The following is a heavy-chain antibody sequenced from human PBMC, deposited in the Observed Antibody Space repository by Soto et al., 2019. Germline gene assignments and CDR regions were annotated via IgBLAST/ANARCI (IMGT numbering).Heavy chain of an antibody. CDR1: GFSLSTSGMC. Sequence: SGPTLVNPTQTLTLTCTFSGFSLSTSGMCLSWILQPPGKALEWLALIDWDDDKYYSTSLKTRLTISKDTSKNQVVLTMTNMDPVDTATYYCARGSYFYNWFDPWGQGTLVTVSS. CDR2: IDWDDDK. CDR3: ARGSYFYNWFDP. J-gene: IGHJ5*02. V-gene: IGHV2-70*01. D-gene: IGHD1-26*01.